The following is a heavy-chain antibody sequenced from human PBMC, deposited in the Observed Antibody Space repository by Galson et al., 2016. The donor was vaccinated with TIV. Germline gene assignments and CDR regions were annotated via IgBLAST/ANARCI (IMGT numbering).Heavy chain of an antibody. CDR2: VSGGGGST. CDR3: AKDREMYIAATGASDS. J-gene: IGHJ5*01. V-gene: IGHV3-23*01. D-gene: IGHD6-13*01. CDR1: GFTFSNYA. Sequence: SLRLSCAASGFTFSNYAMNWVRQGPGKGLEWVSVVSGGGGSTYYADSVKGRFTVSRDNSKNTLYLQMNSLRAEDTAIYYCAKDREMYIAATGASDSWGQGTPVTVSS.